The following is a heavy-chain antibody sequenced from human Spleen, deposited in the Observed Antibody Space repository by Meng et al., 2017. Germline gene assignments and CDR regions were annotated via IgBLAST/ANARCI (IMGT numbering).Heavy chain of an antibody. CDR2: RNAGNGNT. CDR3: ARGSNPENDY. Sequence: GAEVKKPGASVKVSGNASGNTVTIYALHLVLQAPGQRSKWMVDRNAGNGNTKYSQKFQGRVTITRDTSARTAYMELSSLTSEDTAVYYCARGSNPENDYWGQGTLVTVSS. CDR1: GNTVTIYA. J-gene: IGHJ4*02. V-gene: IGHV1-3*01. D-gene: IGHD4-11*01.